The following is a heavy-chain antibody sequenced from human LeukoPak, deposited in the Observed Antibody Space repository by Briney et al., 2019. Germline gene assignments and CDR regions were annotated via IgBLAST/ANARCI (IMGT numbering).Heavy chain of an antibody. CDR1: GGSISSSSYY. V-gene: IGHV4-39*01. D-gene: IGHD3-22*01. J-gene: IGHJ3*02. CDR2: IYYSGST. Sequence: SETLSLTCTVSGGSISSSSYYWGWIRQPPGKGLEWIGSIYYSGSTYYNPSLKSRVTISVDTSKNQFSLKLSSVTAADTAVYYCASPYYYDSSGYQEVAFDIWGQGTMVTVSS. CDR3: ASPYYYDSSGYQEVAFDI.